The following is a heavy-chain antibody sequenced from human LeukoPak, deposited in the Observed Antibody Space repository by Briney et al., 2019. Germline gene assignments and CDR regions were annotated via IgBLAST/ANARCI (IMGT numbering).Heavy chain of an antibody. Sequence: GGSLRLSCAASNFAFSTYAMTWVRQAPGKGLEWVSSISGAGTSYADSVKGRFTISRDNSKSTLFLQMNSLRAKDTAVYYCTKDPNGDYVGAFDFWGQGTMVTVSS. CDR2: ISGAGT. CDR1: NFAFSTYA. CDR3: TKDPNGDYVGAFDF. V-gene: IGHV3-23*01. J-gene: IGHJ3*01. D-gene: IGHD4-17*01.